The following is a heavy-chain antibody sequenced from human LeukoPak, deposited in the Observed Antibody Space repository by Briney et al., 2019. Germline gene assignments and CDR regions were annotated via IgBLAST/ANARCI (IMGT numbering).Heavy chain of an antibody. V-gene: IGHV4-39*07. CDR1: GGSISSSSYY. D-gene: IGHD3-10*01. Sequence: SETLSLTCTVSGGSISSSSYYWGWIRQPPGKGLEWIGTIYYTGSTYYSPSLKSRVTISVDTSKNQFSLNLSSVTAADTAVYYCARGYYGSTNRWFDPWGQGTLVTVSS. CDR2: IYYTGST. J-gene: IGHJ5*02. CDR3: ARGYYGSTNRWFDP.